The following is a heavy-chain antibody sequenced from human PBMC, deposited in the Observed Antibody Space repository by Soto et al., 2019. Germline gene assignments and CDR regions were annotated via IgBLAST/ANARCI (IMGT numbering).Heavy chain of an antibody. Sequence: SETLSLTCAVYGGSFSGYYWSWIRQPPGKGLEWIGEINHSGSTNYNPSLKSRVTISVDTSKNQFSLKLSSVTAADTAVCYCASKTTVTTFDYWGQGTLVTVSS. CDR2: INHSGST. V-gene: IGHV4-34*01. CDR3: ASKTTVTTFDY. J-gene: IGHJ4*02. CDR1: GGSFSGYY. D-gene: IGHD4-17*01.